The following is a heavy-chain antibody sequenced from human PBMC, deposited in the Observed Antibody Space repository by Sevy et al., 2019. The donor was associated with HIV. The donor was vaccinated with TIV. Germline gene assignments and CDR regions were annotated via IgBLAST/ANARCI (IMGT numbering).Heavy chain of an antibody. V-gene: IGHV3-30-3*01. Sequence: GGSLRLSCAASGFTFSSYAMHWVRQAPGKGLEWVAVMSYDGSNKYYADSVKGRLTISRDNSKNTLYLQMNSLRAEDTAVYYCARDGVQYYYDSSGYYYYYYYYYMDVWGKGTTVTVSS. CDR2: MSYDGSNK. CDR1: GFTFSSYA. J-gene: IGHJ6*03. CDR3: ARDGVQYYYDSSGYYYYYYYYYMDV. D-gene: IGHD3-22*01.